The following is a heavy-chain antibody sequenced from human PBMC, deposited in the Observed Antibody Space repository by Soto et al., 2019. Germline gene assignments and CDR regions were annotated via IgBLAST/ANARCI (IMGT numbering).Heavy chain of an antibody. D-gene: IGHD6-13*01. V-gene: IGHV3-30-3*01. Sequence: GESLRLSCAASGFTFSSYAMHWVRQAPGKGLEWVAVISYDGSNKYYADSVKGRFTISRDNSKNTLYLQMNSLRAEDTAVYYCARDESSSSWYFQHWGQGTL. CDR2: ISYDGSNK. CDR3: ARDESSSSWYFQH. J-gene: IGHJ1*01. CDR1: GFTFSSYA.